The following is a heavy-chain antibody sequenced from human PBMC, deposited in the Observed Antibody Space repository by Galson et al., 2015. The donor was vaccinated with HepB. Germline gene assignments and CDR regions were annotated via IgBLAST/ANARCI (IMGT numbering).Heavy chain of an antibody. J-gene: IGHJ4*02. V-gene: IGHV3-30-3*01. CDR2: ISYDGSNQ. CDR1: GFTFSSYA. CDR3: AKGWGGSGTYYRD. Sequence: SLRLSCATSGFTFSSYAMQWVRQAPGKGLEWVAVISYDGSNQYYADSVKGRFTISRDNSKNTLYLQMNSLRAEDTALYYCAKGWGGSGTYYRDWGQGTLVTVSS. D-gene: IGHD3-10*01.